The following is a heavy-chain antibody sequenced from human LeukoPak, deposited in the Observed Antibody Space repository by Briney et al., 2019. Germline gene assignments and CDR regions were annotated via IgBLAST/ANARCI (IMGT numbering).Heavy chain of an antibody. V-gene: IGHV3-9*01. D-gene: IGHD1-26*01. J-gene: IGHJ6*02. CDR1: GFTFDDYA. CDR3: AKELRVGAFYYYGMDV. Sequence: SLRLSCAASGFTFDDYAMHWVRQAPGKGLEWVSGISWNSGSIGYADSVKGRFTISRDNAKNSLYLQMNSLRAEDTALYYCAKELRVGAFYYYGMDVWGQGTTVTVSS. CDR2: ISWNSGSI.